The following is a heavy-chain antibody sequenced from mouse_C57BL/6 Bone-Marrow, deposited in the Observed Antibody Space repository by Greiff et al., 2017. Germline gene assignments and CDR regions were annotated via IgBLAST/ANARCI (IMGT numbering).Heavy chain of an antibody. CDR2: INPGSGGT. CDR1: GYAFTNYL. D-gene: IGHD3-2*02. CDR3: ARQLRYDFDV. J-gene: IGHJ1*03. Sequence: QVQLQQSGAELVRPGPSVKVSCKASGYAFTNYLIEWVKQRPGQGLEWIGVINPGSGGTNYNEKFKGKATLTADKSSSTAYMQLSSLTSEDSAVYFCARQLRYDFDVWGTGTTVTVSS. V-gene: IGHV1-54*01.